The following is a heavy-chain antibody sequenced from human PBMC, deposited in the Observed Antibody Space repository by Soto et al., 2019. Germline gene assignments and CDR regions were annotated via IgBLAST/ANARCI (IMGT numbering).Heavy chain of an antibody. CDR3: AHHSGSYSQPDY. CDR1: GYSFTSYW. J-gene: IGHJ4*02. CDR2: IDPSDSYT. V-gene: IGHV5-10-1*01. Sequence: GESLKISCKGSGYSFTSYWISWVRQMPGKGLEWMGRIDPSDSYTNYSPSFQGHVTISADKSISTAYLQWSSLKASDTAMYYCAHHSGSYSQPDYWGQGTLVTVS. D-gene: IGHD1-26*01.